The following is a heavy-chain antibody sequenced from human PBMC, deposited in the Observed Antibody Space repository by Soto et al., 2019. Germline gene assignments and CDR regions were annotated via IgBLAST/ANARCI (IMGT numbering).Heavy chain of an antibody. CDR1: GGSISSSSYY. CDR2: IYYSGST. D-gene: IGHD5-12*01. J-gene: IGHJ5*02. CDR3: ASHQYSGYDFHVRWFDP. Sequence: QLQLQESGPGLVKPSETLSLTCTVSGGSISSSSYYWGWIRQPPGKGLEWIGSIYYSGSTYYNPSLKSRVTISVDTSKNQFSLKLSSVTAADTAVYYCASHQYSGYDFHVRWFDPWGQGTLVTVSS. V-gene: IGHV4-39*01.